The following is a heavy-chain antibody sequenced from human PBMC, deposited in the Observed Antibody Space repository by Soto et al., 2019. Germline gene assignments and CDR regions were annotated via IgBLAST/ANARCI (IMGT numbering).Heavy chain of an antibody. CDR2: ITNTGITT. J-gene: IGHJ4*02. CDR1: GFGFSTHA. D-gene: IGHD4-17*01. CDR3: TTEAADYGVAFDY. Sequence: GGSLRLSCAASGFGFSTHALSWVRQAPGKGLEWLSSITNTGITTHYAAPVKGRFTISRDDSKNTLYLQMNSLKTEDTAVYYCTTEAADYGVAFDYWGQGTLVTVSS. V-gene: IGHV3-15*06.